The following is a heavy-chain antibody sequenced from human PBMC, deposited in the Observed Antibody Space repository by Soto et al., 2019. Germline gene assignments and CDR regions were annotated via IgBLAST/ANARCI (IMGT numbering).Heavy chain of an antibody. V-gene: IGHV3-33*01. J-gene: IGHJ6*03. CDR1: GFTFSSYG. Sequence: GGSLRLSCAASGFTFSSYGMHWVRQAPGKGLEWVAVIWYDGSNKYYAESVKGRFTISRDNSKNTLYLQMNSLRAEDKAVYYCARDQMVRGVIAYYYYYMDVWGKGTTVTVSS. D-gene: IGHD3-10*01. CDR2: IWYDGSNK. CDR3: ARDQMVRGVIAYYYYYMDV.